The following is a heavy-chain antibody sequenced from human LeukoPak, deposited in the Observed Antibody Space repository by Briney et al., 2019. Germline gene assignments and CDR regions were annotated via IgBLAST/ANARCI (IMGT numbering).Heavy chain of an antibody. CDR1: GFTFSTYS. Sequence: GSLRLSCAASGFTFSTYSMNWVRQAPGKGLGWIGSIYYSGSTYYNPSLKSRVTISVDTSKNQFSLKLSSVTAADTAVYYCARDNYDSSGLYYFDYWGQGTLVTVSS. J-gene: IGHJ4*02. D-gene: IGHD3-22*01. V-gene: IGHV4-39*07. CDR3: ARDNYDSSGLYYFDY. CDR2: IYYSGST.